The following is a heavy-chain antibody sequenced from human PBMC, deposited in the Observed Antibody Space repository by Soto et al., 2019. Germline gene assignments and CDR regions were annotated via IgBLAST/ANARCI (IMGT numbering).Heavy chain of an antibody. D-gene: IGHD3-22*01. CDR3: ARGPGGGTVVSTTDYYYSAMDV. V-gene: IGHV1-3*01. Sequence: ASVKVSCKASGYSFNTYAIHWVRQAPRQRLEWMGWINAGNGNTMFSQKFQGRVTITTDTSASIVYMELSSLRSEDTAVYYCARGPGGGTVVSTTDYYYSAMDVWGKGTTVIVS. J-gene: IGHJ6*04. CDR2: INAGNGNT. CDR1: GYSFNTYA.